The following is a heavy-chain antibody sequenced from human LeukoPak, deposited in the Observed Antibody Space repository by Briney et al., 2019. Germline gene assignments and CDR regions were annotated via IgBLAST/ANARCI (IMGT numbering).Heavy chain of an antibody. J-gene: IGHJ4*02. CDR2: MNPNSGNT. CDR3: ARGRRDGGELPY. CDR1: GYTFTSYD. D-gene: IGHD5-24*01. Sequence: EASVKVSCKASGYTFTSYDINWVRQATGQGLEWMGWMNPNSGNTGYAQKFQGRVTMTRNTSISTAYMELSSLRSEDTAVYYCARGRRDGGELPYWGQGTLVTVSS. V-gene: IGHV1-8*01.